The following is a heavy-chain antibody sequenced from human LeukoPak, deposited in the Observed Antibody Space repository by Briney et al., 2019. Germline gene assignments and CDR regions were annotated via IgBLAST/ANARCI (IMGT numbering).Heavy chain of an antibody. CDR3: ARGTTPYYDFWSGYYSYCYGMDV. CDR2: MNPNSGNT. J-gene: IGHJ6*02. Sequence: ASVKVSCKASGYTFTSYDINWVRQATGQGLEWMGWMNPNSGNTGYAQKFQGRVTMTRNASISTAYMELSSLRSEDTAVYYCARGTTPYYDFWSGYYSYCYGMDVWGQGTTVTVSS. V-gene: IGHV1-8*01. CDR1: GYTFTSYD. D-gene: IGHD3-3*01.